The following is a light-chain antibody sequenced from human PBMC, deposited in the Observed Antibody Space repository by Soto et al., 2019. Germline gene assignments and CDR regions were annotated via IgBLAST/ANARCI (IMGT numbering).Light chain of an antibody. Sequence: DIQLTQSPSFLSASVGDRVTITCRASQGISSYLAWFQQQPGKAPKVLIYAASILQGGVPSRFSGSGSGTEFTLTISSLQPDDFATCYCQQLNSYPLTFGGGTKVEIK. CDR2: AAS. J-gene: IGKJ4*01. V-gene: IGKV1-9*01. CDR1: QGISSY. CDR3: QQLNSYPLT.